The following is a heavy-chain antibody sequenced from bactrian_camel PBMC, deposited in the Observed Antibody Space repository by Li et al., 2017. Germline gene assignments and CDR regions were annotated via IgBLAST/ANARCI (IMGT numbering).Heavy chain of an antibody. V-gene: IGHV3S1*01. CDR2: VYSHTT. J-gene: IGHJ4*01. CDR1: GYTYISYC. CDR3: AANQVIETMTLGGGY. Sequence: HVQLVESGGGGSVQAGGSLRLSCAASGYTYISYCMGWFRQAPGKEREGVAVVYSHTTDYADSVKDRFTISKENAKNTLYLQMNCLKPEDTAVYYCAANQVIETMTLGGGYWGQGTQVTVS. D-gene: IGHD5*01.